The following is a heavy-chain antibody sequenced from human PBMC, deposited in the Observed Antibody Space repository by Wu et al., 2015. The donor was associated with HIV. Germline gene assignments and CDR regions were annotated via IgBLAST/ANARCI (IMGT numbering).Heavy chain of an antibody. Sequence: QVQLQQWGAGLLKPSETLSLTCAVYGGSFTNYYWSWIRQPPGKGLQWIGEINHSGSTNYNPSLKSRVTISVDTSKNQFSLKLRSVTAADTALYYCARRGLVVEPAATPYFDYWGQGTLVTVSS. CDR1: GGSFTNYY. CDR3: ARRGLVVEPAATPYFDY. CDR2: INHSGST. D-gene: IGHD2-2*02. J-gene: IGHJ4*02. V-gene: IGHV4-34*01.